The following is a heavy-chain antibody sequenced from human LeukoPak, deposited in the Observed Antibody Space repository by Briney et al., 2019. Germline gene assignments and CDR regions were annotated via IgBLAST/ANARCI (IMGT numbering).Heavy chain of an antibody. CDR3: ARTTYCSSTSCRKGFDY. V-gene: IGHV1-2*02. D-gene: IGHD2-2*01. CDR2: INPNSGGT. Sequence: ASVKASCKASGYTFTGYYMHWVRQAPGQGLEWMGWINPNSGGTNYAQKFQGRVTMTRDTSISTAYVELSRLRSDDTAVYYCARTTYCSSTSCRKGFDYWGQGTLVTVSS. J-gene: IGHJ4*02. CDR1: GYTFTGYY.